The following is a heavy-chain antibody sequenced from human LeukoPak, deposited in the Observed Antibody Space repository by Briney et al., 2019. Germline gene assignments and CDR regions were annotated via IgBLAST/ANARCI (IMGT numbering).Heavy chain of an antibody. V-gene: IGHV1-8*02. Sequence: GASVKVSCKASGRTFTSYDINWVRQATGQGLEWMGWMNPDSGNTGYAQKFQGRVTMTRNTSISTAYMELSSLRSEDTAVYYCARDAHGSGSPDDDYYYYYMDVWGKGTTVTISS. CDR3: ARDAHGSGSPDDDYYYYYMDV. D-gene: IGHD3-10*01. J-gene: IGHJ6*03. CDR2: MNPDSGNT. CDR1: GRTFTSYD.